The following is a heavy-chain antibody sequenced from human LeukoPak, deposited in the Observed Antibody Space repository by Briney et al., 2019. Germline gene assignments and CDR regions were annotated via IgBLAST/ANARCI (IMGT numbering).Heavy chain of an antibody. Sequence: GSLRLSCAASGFTFSSYSMNWVRQAPGKGLEWVSSISSSSSYIYYADSVKGRFTISRDNAKNSLYLQMNSLRAEDTAVYYCARGGGYCSSTSCLYFDYWGQGTLVTVSS. J-gene: IGHJ4*02. CDR3: ARGGGYCSSTSCLYFDY. CDR1: GFTFSSYS. D-gene: IGHD2-2*01. CDR2: ISSSSSYI. V-gene: IGHV3-21*01.